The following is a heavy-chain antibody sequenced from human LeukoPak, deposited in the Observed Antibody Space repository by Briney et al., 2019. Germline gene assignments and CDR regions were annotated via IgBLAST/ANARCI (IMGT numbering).Heavy chain of an antibody. CDR1: GFTFSSYT. D-gene: IGHD1-1*01. J-gene: IGHJ4*02. CDR2: ISSSSSYI. Sequence: PGGSLRLSCAASGFTFSSYTINWVRQAPGKGLEWVSSISSSSSYIYYADSVKGRFTISRDNAKNLLYLQMDSLRVEDTAIYYCARDPRTVRIWGQGTLVTVSS. CDR3: ARDPRTVRI. V-gene: IGHV3-21*01.